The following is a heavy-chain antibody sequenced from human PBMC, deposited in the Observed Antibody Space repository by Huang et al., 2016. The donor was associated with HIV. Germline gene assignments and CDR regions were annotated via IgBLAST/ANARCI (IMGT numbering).Heavy chain of an antibody. J-gene: IGHJ5*02. V-gene: IGHV5-51*01. CDR2: ISPGDSDT. Sequence: EVQLVQSGAEVKKPGESLKISCKASGYIFTNNWIGWGRQMPGKGLEWMGLISPGDSDTTYSPSLEGQVTISADKSINTAYLQWSNLEATDSAMYYCVTRSGTAFDPWGQGTLVTVSS. CDR3: VTRSGTAFDP. CDR1: GYIFTNNW. D-gene: IGHD6-13*01.